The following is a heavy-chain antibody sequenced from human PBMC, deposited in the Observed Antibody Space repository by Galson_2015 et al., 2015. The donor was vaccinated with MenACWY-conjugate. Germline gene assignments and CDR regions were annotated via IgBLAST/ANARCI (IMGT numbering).Heavy chain of an antibody. Sequence: PALVKPTQALTLTCTFSGFSLSTSGVGVGWIRQPPGKALEWLALIYWDDDKRYSPSLRSRLTITKDTSKNHVVLTMTNMDPVDTATYYCSRTGATPGDYWGQGTLVTVSS. V-gene: IGHV2-5*02. CDR3: SRTGATPGDY. CDR1: GFSLSTSGVG. J-gene: IGHJ4*02. D-gene: IGHD2-15*01. CDR2: IYWDDDK.